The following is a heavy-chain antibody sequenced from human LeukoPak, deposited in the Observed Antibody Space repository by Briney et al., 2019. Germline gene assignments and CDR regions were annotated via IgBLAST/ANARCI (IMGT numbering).Heavy chain of an antibody. Sequence: GGSLRLSCAASGFTFDDYGMRWVRHAPGKGLELVSSINWNGGSTGYAVSVKGRFTISRDNAKISLYLQMNCLRAEDTALYYCATDLKVYRSSSPWFDPWGQGTLVTVSS. V-gene: IGHV3-20*04. CDR1: GFTFDDYG. D-gene: IGHD6-6*01. CDR2: INWNGGST. J-gene: IGHJ5*02. CDR3: ATDLKVYRSSSPWFDP.